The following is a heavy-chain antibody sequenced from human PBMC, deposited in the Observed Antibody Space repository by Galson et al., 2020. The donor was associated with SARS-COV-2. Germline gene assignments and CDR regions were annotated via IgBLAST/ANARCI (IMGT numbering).Heavy chain of an antibody. CDR1: EYTFTNYW. D-gene: IGHD2-15*01. CDR3: ARAAYCGGGSCFLLGFDY. Sequence: KVSCKASEYTFTNYWIGWVRQMPGKGLEWLGIIYPGYSDTRYSPSFQGQVTISADKSISTAYLQWNSLKASDTAIYYCARAAYCGGGSCFLLGFDYWGQGTPVTVSS. CDR2: IYPGYSDT. J-gene: IGHJ4*02. V-gene: IGHV5-51*01.